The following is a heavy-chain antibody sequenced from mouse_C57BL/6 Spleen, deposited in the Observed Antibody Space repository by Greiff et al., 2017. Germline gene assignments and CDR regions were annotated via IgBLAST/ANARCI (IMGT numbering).Heavy chain of an antibody. CDR2: ISNGGGST. Sequence: DVKLVESGGGLVQPGGSLKLSCAASGFTFSDYYMYWVRQTPEKRLEWVAYISNGGGSTYYPDTVKGRFTISRDNAKNTLYLQMSRLKSEDTAMYYCASLITTRMDYWGQGTSVTVSS. CDR3: ASLITTRMDY. V-gene: IGHV5-12*01. D-gene: IGHD1-1*01. J-gene: IGHJ4*01. CDR1: GFTFSDYY.